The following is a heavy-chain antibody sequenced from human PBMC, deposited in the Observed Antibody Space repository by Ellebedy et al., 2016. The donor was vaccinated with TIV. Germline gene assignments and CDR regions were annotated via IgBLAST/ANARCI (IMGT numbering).Heavy chain of an antibody. CDR3: AVVVVAATPFDY. J-gene: IGHJ4*02. CDR2: IIPIFGTA. Sequence: SVKVSXKASGGTFSSYAISWVRQAPGQGLEWMGGIIPIFGTANYAQKFQGRVTITADESTSTAYMELSSLRSEDTAVYYCAVVVVAATPFDYWGQGTLVTVSS. V-gene: IGHV1-69*13. D-gene: IGHD2-15*01. CDR1: GGTFSSYA.